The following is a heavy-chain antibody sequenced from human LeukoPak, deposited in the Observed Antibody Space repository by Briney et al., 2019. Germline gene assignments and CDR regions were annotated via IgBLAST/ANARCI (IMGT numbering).Heavy chain of an antibody. CDR3: ARLGLGGAFDI. V-gene: IGHV6-1*01. CDR1: GDSVSSNSAV. CDR2: TYYRSKWYN. D-gene: IGHD2-15*01. Sequence: SQTLSLTCAISGDSVSSNSAVWNWIRQSPSRGLEWLGRTYYRSKWYNDYAVSVKSRITIKPDQSKNQFSLQLNSATPEDTAVYYCARLGLGGAFDIWGQGTMVTVSS. J-gene: IGHJ3*02.